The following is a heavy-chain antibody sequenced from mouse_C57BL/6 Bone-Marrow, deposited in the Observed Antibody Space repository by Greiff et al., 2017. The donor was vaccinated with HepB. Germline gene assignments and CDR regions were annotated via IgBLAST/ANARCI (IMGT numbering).Heavy chain of an antibody. CDR3: ARVPKLTGTMDYAMDY. J-gene: IGHJ4*01. D-gene: IGHD4-1*01. CDR1: GFTFSSYG. CDR2: ISSGGSYT. V-gene: IGHV5-6*01. Sequence: EVQLVESGGDLVKPGGSLKLSCAASGFTFSSYGMSWVRQTPDKRLEWVATISSGGSYTYYPDSVKGRFTISRDNAKNTLYLQMSSLKSEDTAMYYCARVPKLTGTMDYAMDYWGQGTSVTVSS.